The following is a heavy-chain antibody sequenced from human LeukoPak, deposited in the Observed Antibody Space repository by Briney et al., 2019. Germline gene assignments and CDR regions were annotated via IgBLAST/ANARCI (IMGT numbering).Heavy chain of an antibody. D-gene: IGHD1-1*01. J-gene: IGHJ4*02. V-gene: IGHV2-5*02. Sequence: SGPTLVNPTQTLTLTCTFSGFALSTSGVGVGWIRQPPGKALECLALIYWDDDKRYSPSLKTRLTITKDTSRNQVVLTMTNMDPVDTATYYCAHRLRGYNWNDGIFEYWGQGTLVTVSS. CDR3: AHRLRGYNWNDGIFEY. CDR1: GFALSTSGVG. CDR2: IYWDDDK.